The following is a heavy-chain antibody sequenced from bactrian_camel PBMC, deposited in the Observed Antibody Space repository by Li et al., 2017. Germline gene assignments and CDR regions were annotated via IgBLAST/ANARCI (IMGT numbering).Heavy chain of an antibody. CDR3: AARGGSAYFRDYDPALGFGY. CDR2: IDSDRTT. Sequence: HVQLVESGGGSVQTGGSLRLSCPSSGFRSRKYCMGWFRQAPGKEREGVAAIDSDRTTTYADSVKGRFTISSDNAKNTVYLQMNSLKSEDTALYYCAARGGSAYFRDYDPALGFGYWGQGTQVTVS. J-gene: IGHJ6*01. V-gene: IGHV3S53*01. D-gene: IGHD4*01. CDR1: GFRSRKYC.